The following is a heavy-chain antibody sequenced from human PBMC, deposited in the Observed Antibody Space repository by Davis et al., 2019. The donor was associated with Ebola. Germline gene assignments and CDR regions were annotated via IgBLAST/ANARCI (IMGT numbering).Heavy chain of an antibody. J-gene: IGHJ4*02. V-gene: IGHV1-69*05. D-gene: IGHD6-6*01. CDR3: ASDILGTYSSSSPLDY. Sequence: SVKVSCKASGGTFSSYAISWVRQAPGQGLEWMGGIIPIFGTANYAQKFQGRVTMTRNTSISTAYMELSSLRSEDTAVYYCASDILGTYSSSSPLDYWGQGTLVTVSS. CDR1: GGTFSSYA. CDR2: IIPIFGTA.